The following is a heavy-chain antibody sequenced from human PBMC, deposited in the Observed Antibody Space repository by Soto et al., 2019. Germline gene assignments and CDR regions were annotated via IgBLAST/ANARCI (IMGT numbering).Heavy chain of an antibody. CDR1: GFTFSSYA. CDR2: LSGCGDNT. D-gene: IGHD2-15*01. J-gene: IGHJ4*02. Sequence: EVQLLESGGGLVQPGGSLRLSCAASGFTFSSYAMSWVRQAPGKGLEWVSTLSGCGDNTYYADSVRGRFTISRDNSKNTLYLQMNSLRAEDTAVYYCAKETLGYCSSGSCRFDYWGQGTPVTVSS. V-gene: IGHV3-23*01. CDR3: AKETLGYCSSGSCRFDY.